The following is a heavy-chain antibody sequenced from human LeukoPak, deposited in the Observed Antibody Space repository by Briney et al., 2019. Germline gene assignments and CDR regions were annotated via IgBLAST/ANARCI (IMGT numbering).Heavy chain of an antibody. V-gene: IGHV3-30*04. CDR2: ISYDGSNK. D-gene: IGHD3-22*01. CDR3: ARGGYDSSGPYFDY. J-gene: IGHJ4*02. CDR1: GFTFSSYA. Sequence: GGSLRLSCAASGFTFSSYAMHWVRQAPGKGLEWVAVISYDGSNKYYADSVKGRFTISGDNSKNTLYLQMNSLRAEDTAVYYCARGGYDSSGPYFDYWGQGTLVTVSS.